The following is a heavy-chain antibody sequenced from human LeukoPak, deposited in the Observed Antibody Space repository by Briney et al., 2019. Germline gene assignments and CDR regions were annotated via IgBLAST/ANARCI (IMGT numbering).Heavy chain of an antibody. J-gene: IGHJ6*03. D-gene: IGHD6-19*01. CDR2: IKQDGSEK. Sequence: GGSLRLSCAASGVTFSSYWVSWVRQAPGKGLEWVANIKQDGSEKYYVDSVKGRFTISRDNAKNSLYLQMNSLRAEDTAVYYCARGSSCWYGAYYYYYYYMDVWGRGTTVTVSS. CDR3: ARGSSCWYGAYYYYYYYMDV. V-gene: IGHV3-7*01. CDR1: GVTFSSYW.